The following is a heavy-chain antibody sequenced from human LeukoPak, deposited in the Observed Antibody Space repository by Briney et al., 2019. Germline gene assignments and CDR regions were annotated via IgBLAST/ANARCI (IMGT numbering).Heavy chain of an antibody. CDR1: GYTFTGYY. CDR2: INPNSGGT. V-gene: IGHV1-2*02. Sequence: ASVKVSCKASGYTFTGYYMHWVRQAPGQGLEWMGWINPNSGGTNYAQKFQGRVTMTRNTSISTAYMELSSLRSEDTAVYYCARGVIVVVPAATGNYYYYYYMDVWGKGTTVTISS. CDR3: ARGVIVVVPAATGNYYYYYYMDV. J-gene: IGHJ6*03. D-gene: IGHD2-2*01.